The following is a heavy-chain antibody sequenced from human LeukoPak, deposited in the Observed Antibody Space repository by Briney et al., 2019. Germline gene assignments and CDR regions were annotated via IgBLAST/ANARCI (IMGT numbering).Heavy chain of an antibody. V-gene: IGHV1-18*01. CDR3: ARAPPYSDFFPRTMDY. D-gene: IGHD4-11*01. J-gene: IGHJ4*02. CDR1: GYTFTSYG. CDR2: ISAYNGNT. Sequence: ASVKVSCKASGYTFTSYGISWVRQAPGQGLEWMGWISAYNGNTNYAQKLQGRVTMTTDTATYTANMELRSLRSDDTAVYYCARAPPYSDFFPRTMDYWGQGTLVTVSS.